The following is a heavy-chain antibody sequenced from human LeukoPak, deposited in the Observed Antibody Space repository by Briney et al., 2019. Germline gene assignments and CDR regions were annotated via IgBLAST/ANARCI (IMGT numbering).Heavy chain of an antibody. CDR1: GFTFSSYA. J-gene: IGHJ4*02. CDR2: ISYDGSNK. D-gene: IGHD2-2*01. Sequence: GRSLRLSCAASGFTFSSYAMHWVRQAPGKGLEWVAVISYDGSNKYYADSVKGRFTISRDSSKNTLYLQMNSLRAEDTAVYYCMFSSTSGYWGQGTLVTVSS. CDR3: MFSSTSGY. V-gene: IGHV3-30*04.